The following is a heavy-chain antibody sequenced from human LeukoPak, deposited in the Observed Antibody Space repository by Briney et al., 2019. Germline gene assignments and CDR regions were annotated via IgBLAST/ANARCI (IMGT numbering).Heavy chain of an antibody. CDR2: ISSSSSTI. V-gene: IGHV3-48*01. Sequence: GGSLRLSCAASGFTFSSYGMHWVRQAPGKGLEWVSYISSSSSTIYYADSVKGRFTISRDNAKNSLYLQMNSLRAEDTAVYYCARGYCSGGSCYVFDYWGQGTLVTVSS. D-gene: IGHD2-15*01. CDR3: ARGYCSGGSCYVFDY. CDR1: GFTFSSYG. J-gene: IGHJ4*02.